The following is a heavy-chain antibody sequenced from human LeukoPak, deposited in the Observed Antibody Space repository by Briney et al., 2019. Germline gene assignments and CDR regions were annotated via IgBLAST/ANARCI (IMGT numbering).Heavy chain of an antibody. V-gene: IGHV3-21*01. D-gene: IGHD6-19*01. J-gene: IGHJ4*02. CDR2: ISSSSSYI. CDR3: ARVSAVAGNVDY. CDR1: GFTFSSYS. Sequence: PGGSLRLSCAASGFTFSSYSMNWVRQAPGKGLEWVSSISSSSSYIYYADSVKGRFTISRDNAKNSLYLQMNSLRAEDTAVYYCARVSAVAGNVDYWGQGTLVTASS.